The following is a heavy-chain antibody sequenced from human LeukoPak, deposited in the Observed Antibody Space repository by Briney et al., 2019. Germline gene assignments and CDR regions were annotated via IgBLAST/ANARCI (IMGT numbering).Heavy chain of an antibody. CDR1: GYSISSGYY. J-gene: IGHJ4*02. V-gene: IGHV4-38-2*02. Sequence: SETLSLTCTVSGYSISSGYYWGWIRQPPGKGLEWIGSIYHSGSTYYNPSLKSRVTISVDTSKNQFSLKLSSVTAADTAVYYCASKVENPYYFDYWGQGTLVTVSS. CDR2: IYHSGST. CDR3: ASKVENPYYFDY.